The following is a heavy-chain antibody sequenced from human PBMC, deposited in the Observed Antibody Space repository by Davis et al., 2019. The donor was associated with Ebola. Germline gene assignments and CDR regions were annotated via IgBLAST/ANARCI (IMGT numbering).Heavy chain of an antibody. J-gene: IGHJ4*02. CDR3: ARDRDSSGYYLLGH. V-gene: IGHV1-2*06. CDR1: GYTFTGYY. D-gene: IGHD3-22*01. CDR2: INPNRGAT. Sequence: ASVKVSCKASGYTFTGYYMHWVRQAPGQGLEWMGRINPNRGATEYAQKFQGRVTMTRDTSVSTAYMKLSRLGSDDTAVYYCARDRDSSGYYLLGHWGQGTLVTVSS.